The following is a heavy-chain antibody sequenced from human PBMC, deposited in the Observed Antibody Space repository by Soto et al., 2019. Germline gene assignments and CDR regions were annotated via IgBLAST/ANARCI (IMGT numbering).Heavy chain of an antibody. V-gene: IGHV3-49*03. D-gene: IGHD2-8*02. CDR1: GFTFGDYA. Sequence: SLILSCTASGFTFGDYAMSWFRQAPGKGLEWVGFIRSKAYGGTTEYAASVKGRFTISRDDSKSIAYLQMNSLKIEDAAVFYCTRAPGGTYLYYFDYWGQGTLVTVSS. CDR3: TRAPGGTYLYYFDY. CDR2: IRSKAYGGTT. J-gene: IGHJ4*02.